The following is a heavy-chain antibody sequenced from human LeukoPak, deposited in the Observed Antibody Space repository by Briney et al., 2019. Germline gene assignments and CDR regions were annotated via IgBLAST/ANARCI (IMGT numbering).Heavy chain of an antibody. CDR2: ISGSGDGT. CDR3: AKGIIAAAASDV. J-gene: IGHJ6*04. Sequence: PGGSLRLSCAASGFSFSSYGMSSVHQAPGKGLEWVAAISGSGDGTYFADSVKGRFTISRDNSKSTLYLQMNSLIAEDTAVYYCAKGIIAAAASDVWGKGTTVTISS. V-gene: IGHV3-23*01. CDR1: GFSFSSYG. D-gene: IGHD6-13*01.